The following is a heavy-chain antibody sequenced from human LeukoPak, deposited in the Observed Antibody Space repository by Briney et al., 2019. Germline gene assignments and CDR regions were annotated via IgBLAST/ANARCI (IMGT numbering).Heavy chain of an antibody. J-gene: IGHJ4*02. CDR3: AKDPRMWIQTIDS. CDR2: ISGSDRTT. V-gene: IGHV3-23*01. CDR1: GFTFNSFA. D-gene: IGHD5-18*01. Sequence: PGGSLRLSCAASGFTFNSFAMSWVRQAPGKGLEWVSGISGSDRTTYYADSVKGRFTISRDNSKNMLYLQMNSLRAEDTAVYYCAKDPRMWIQTIDSWGQGTLVTVSS.